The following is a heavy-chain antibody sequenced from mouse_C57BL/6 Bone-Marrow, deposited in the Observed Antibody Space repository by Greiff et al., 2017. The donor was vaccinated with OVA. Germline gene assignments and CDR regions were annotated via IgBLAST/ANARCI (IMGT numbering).Heavy chain of an antibody. CDR2: IYPGSGST. V-gene: IGHV1-55*01. J-gene: IGHJ4*01. Sequence: QVQLQQPGAELVKPRASVKMSCKASGYTFTSYWITWVKQRPGQGLEWIGDIYPGSGSTNYNEKFKSKATLTVDTSSSTAYMQLSSLTSEDSAVYYCARELLDYYAMDYWGQGTSVTVSS. D-gene: IGHD2-12*01. CDR3: ARELLDYYAMDY. CDR1: GYTFTSYW.